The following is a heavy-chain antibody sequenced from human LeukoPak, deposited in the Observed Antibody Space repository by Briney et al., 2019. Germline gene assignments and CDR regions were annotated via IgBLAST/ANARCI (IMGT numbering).Heavy chain of an antibody. J-gene: IGHJ4*02. Sequence: ASVKVSCKASGYTFTGYYMHWVRQAPGQGLEWMGWLNPKRGGTNYAQKFQGRVTMTRDTSITTAYMELSRLTSDDTAVYYCARDNVMGYCGGSGYFDYWGQGTLVTVSS. CDR2: LNPKRGGT. V-gene: IGHV1-2*02. CDR3: ARDNVMGYCGGSGYFDY. D-gene: IGHD1-26*01. CDR1: GYTFTGYY.